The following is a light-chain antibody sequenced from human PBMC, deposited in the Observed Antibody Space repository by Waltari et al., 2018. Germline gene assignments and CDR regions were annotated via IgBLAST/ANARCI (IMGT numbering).Light chain of an antibody. Sequence: QLVLTQSPSASASLGASVKLTCTLSSGHSTNIIAWLQQQPGKGPRYLMKVNSDGSHRKGDAIPDRFSGSSSGAARYLTIPSLQSEDEADYYCETGGHGTWVFGGGTKLTVL. V-gene: IGLV4-69*01. J-gene: IGLJ3*02. CDR3: ETGGHGTWV. CDR1: SGHSTNI. CDR2: VNSDGSH.